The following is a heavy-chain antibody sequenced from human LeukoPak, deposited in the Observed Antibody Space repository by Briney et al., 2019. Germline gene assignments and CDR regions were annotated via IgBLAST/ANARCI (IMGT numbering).Heavy chain of an antibody. CDR2: ISGSGSST. V-gene: IGHV3-23*01. Sequence: PGGSLRLSCAASGFTFSSYAMSWVRQAPGKGLEWVSAISGSGSSTYYADSVKGRFTISRGNSKNTLYLQMNSLRAEDTAVYYCAKTEQLVPYYYYYTDVWGKGTTVTVSS. CDR3: AKTEQLVPYYYYYTDV. J-gene: IGHJ6*03. D-gene: IGHD6-6*01. CDR1: GFTFSSYA.